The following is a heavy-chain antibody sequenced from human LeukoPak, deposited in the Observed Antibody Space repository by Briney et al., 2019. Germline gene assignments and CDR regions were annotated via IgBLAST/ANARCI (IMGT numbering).Heavy chain of an antibody. V-gene: IGHV3-23*01. D-gene: IGHD2-15*01. CDR3: AKGSLGYCSGGSCP. CDR2: ISGSGGST. Sequence: PGGSLRLSCAASGFTFSSYAMSWVRQAPGKGLAWVSAISGSGGSTYYADSVKGRFTISRDNSKNTLYLQMNSLRAEDTALYYCAKGSLGYCSGGSCPWGQGTLVTVSS. CDR1: GFTFSSYA. J-gene: IGHJ4*02.